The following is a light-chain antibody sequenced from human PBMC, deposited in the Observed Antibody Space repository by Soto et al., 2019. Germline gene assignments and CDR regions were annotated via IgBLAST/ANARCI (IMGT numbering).Light chain of an antibody. CDR2: GAS. CDR1: QSVSNNY. J-gene: IGKJ1*01. CDR3: LQYGSSPRT. V-gene: IGKV3-20*01. Sequence: EIVLTQSPGTLSLSPGERATLSCRASQSVSNNYLTWYQQKPGQAPRLLIYGASSRATGIPERISGYGSGTDCTLTISRLEPEDFAVYCCLQYGSSPRTFGQGTKVDIK.